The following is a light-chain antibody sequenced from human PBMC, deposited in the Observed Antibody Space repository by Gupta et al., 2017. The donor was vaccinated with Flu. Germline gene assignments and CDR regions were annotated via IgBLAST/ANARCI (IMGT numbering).Light chain of an antibody. CDR2: RDD. Sequence: RVSISCAGTNSHSGRKTVSWYQHFHGAAPKVLIYRDDERPSGAAARFSGTKSGASASLVIDGLQAEDEAIYYCGQWDDILDGPVFGGGTRLTVL. CDR3: GQWDDILDGPV. J-gene: IGLJ2*01. CDR1: NSHSGRKT. V-gene: IGLV1-44*01.